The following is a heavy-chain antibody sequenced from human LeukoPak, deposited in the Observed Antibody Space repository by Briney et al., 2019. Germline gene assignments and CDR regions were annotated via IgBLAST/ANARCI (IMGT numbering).Heavy chain of an antibody. D-gene: IGHD6-19*01. J-gene: IGHJ4*02. V-gene: IGHV4-30-2*01. CDR1: GGSISSGGYS. CDR2: IYHSGST. CDR3: AREAVAGSNYFVY. Sequence: PSETLSLTCAVSGGSISSGGYSWSWIRQPPGKGLEWIGYIYHSGSTYYNPSLKSRVTISVDRSKNQFSLKLSSVTAADTAVYYCAREAVAGSNYFVYWGQGTLVTVSS.